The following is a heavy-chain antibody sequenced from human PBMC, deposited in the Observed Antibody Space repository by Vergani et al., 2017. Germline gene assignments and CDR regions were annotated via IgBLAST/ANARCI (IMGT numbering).Heavy chain of an antibody. CDR3: ARTITNADTSI. V-gene: IGHV1-46*01. CDR1: GYTFTNYY. J-gene: IGHJ4*02. Sequence: QVQLVPSGAEVKKPGASVTVSCKASGYTFTNYYIYWVRQAPGQGLEWMGLINPSGGRTNYAQKSQGRVTMTRDKSTSTVYMELSSLRAEDTAVYYCARTITNADTSIWGQGTLVTVAS. D-gene: IGHD1-14*01. CDR2: INPSGGRT.